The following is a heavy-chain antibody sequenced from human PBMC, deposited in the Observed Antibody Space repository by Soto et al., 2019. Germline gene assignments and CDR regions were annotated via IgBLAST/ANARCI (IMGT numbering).Heavy chain of an antibody. CDR2: ISWNSGSM. CDR3: AKDKGYNWNDEAAFDI. V-gene: IGHV3-9*01. J-gene: IGHJ3*02. CDR1: GFTFHDFA. D-gene: IGHD1-20*01. Sequence: VQLVESGGGLVQPGKSLRISCAASGFTFHDFAMHWVRQAPGKGLEWVSGISWNSGSMGYADSVNGRVTISRDNAMNSLYLQMNSLRAEDTALYYCAKDKGYNWNDEAAFDIWGQGTMVTVSS.